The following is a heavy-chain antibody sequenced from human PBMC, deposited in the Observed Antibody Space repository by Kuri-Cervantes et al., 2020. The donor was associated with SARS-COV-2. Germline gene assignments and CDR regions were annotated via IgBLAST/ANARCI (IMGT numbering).Heavy chain of an antibody. CDR1: GYTFTGYY. V-gene: IGHV1-2*02. D-gene: IGHD1-1*01. J-gene: IGHJ3*01. CDR3: ARDSGDWNPDGLDL. Sequence: ASVKVSCKASGYTFTGYYMHWVRQAPGQGLEWMGWINPNSGGTNYAQKFQGRVTMTTDTSINTAYMEVSSLSFEDTAIYYCARDSGDWNPDGLDLWGQGTLVTVSS. CDR2: INPNSGGT.